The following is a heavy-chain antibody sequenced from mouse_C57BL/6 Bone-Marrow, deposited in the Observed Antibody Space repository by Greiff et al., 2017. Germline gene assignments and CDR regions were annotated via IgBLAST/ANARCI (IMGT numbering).Heavy chain of an antibody. CDR1: GYTFTSYW. V-gene: IGHV1-69*01. CDR3: ARYLYAYYCDY. D-gene: IGHD1-3*01. CDR2: IDPSDSYT. J-gene: IGHJ2*01. Sequence: QVQLQQPGAELVMPGASVKLSCKASGYTFTSYWMHWVKQRPGQGLEWIGEIDPSDSYTNYNQKFKGKSTLTVDKSSSTAYMQLSSLTSEDSAVYYCARYLYAYYCDYWGQGTTLTVSS.